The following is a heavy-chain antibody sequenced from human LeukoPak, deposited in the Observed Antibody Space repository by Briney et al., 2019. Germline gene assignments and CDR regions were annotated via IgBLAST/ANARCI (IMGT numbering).Heavy chain of an antibody. CDR2: MNPNSGNT. CDR1: GYTFTSYD. Sequence: ASVKVSCKASGYTFTSYDINWVRQATGQGLEWMGWMNPNSGNTGYAQKFQGRVTMTRDTSTSTVYMELSSLRSEDTAVYYCARDIARGLIPYFQHWGQGTLVTVSS. J-gene: IGHJ1*01. CDR3: ARDIARGLIPYFQH. D-gene: IGHD2-21*01. V-gene: IGHV1-8*01.